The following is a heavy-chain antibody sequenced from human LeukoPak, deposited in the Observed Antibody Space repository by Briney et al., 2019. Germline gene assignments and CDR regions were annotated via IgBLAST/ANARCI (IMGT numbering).Heavy chain of an antibody. CDR3: ARIPSEWGSIDY. D-gene: IGHD3-3*01. Sequence: PGGSLRLSCAASRFTVSNNHMSWVRQAPGKGLEWVSSISSSSSYIYYADSVKGRFTISRDNAKNSLYLQMNSLRAEDTAVYYCARIPSEWGSIDYWGQGTLVTVSS. CDR2: ISSSSSYI. CDR1: RFTVSNNH. J-gene: IGHJ4*02. V-gene: IGHV3-21*01.